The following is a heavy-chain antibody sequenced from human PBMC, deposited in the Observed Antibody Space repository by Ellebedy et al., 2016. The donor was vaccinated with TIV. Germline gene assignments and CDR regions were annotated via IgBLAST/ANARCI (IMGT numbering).Heavy chain of an antibody. V-gene: IGHV3-30-3*01. CDR3: ASGAKVIWQWLVLSFDY. Sequence: GESLKISXAASGFTFSSYAMHWVRQAPGKGLEWVAVISYDGSNKYYADSVKGRFTISRDNSKNTLYLQMNSLRAEDTAVYYCASGAKVIWQWLVLSFDYWGQGTLVTVSS. CDR2: ISYDGSNK. J-gene: IGHJ4*02. CDR1: GFTFSSYA. D-gene: IGHD6-19*01.